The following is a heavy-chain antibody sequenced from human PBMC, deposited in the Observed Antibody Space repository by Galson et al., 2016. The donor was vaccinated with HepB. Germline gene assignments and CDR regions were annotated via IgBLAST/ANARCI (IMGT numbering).Heavy chain of an antibody. D-gene: IGHD6-13*01. Sequence: SLRLSCAASGFPFSNYWMHWVRQAPGKGPVWVSRINSDGSSTTYADSVKGRFTISRDNAKNTLYLQMNSLRAEDTALYYCTRVHREDIAAAGLQIWGQGTLVIVSS. J-gene: IGHJ4*02. CDR1: GFPFSNYW. CDR2: INSDGSST. V-gene: IGHV3-74*01. CDR3: TRVHREDIAAAGLQI.